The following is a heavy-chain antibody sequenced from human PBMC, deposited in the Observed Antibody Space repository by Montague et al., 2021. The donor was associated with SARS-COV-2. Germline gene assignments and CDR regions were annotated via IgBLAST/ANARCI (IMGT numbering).Heavy chain of an antibody. D-gene: IGHD3-10*01. Sequence: TLSLTCTVSGGSISSGSYYWSWIRQPAGKGLEWIGRIHTSGSTNYNPSLKSRVTISVDTSKNQFSLKLSSVTAADTAVYYCARAGVGTMVRGVIPAYYYYGMDVWGQGTTVTVSS. CDR1: GGSISSGSYY. J-gene: IGHJ6*02. CDR3: ARAGVGTMVRGVIPAYYYYGMDV. V-gene: IGHV4-61*02. CDR2: IHTSGST.